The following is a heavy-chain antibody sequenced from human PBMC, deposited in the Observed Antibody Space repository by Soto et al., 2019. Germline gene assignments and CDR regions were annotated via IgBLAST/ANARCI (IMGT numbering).Heavy chain of an antibody. J-gene: IGHJ4*02. CDR3: ARDDGGYAYIGY. V-gene: IGHV1-8*01. D-gene: IGHD5-12*01. CDR1: GYTFTSYD. Sequence: QVQLVQSGAEVKKPGASVKVSCKASGYTFTSYDINWVRQAAGQGLEWMGRMNPNSGDTGFARKFQGRLTMTRNTSISTAYMGLSGLRSEDTAIYYCARDDGGYAYIGYWGQGTLVTVSS. CDR2: MNPNSGDT.